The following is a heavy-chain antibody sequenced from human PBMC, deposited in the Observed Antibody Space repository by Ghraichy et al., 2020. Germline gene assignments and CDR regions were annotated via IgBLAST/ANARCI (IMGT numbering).Heavy chain of an antibody. CDR2: IGGGGVSI. Sequence: GSLRLSCAASGFTFSTYAMNWVRQAPGKGLEWVSTIGGGGVSIFYADSVKGRFTISRDNSKNTLYLQMNSLRVEDTALYYCAKDPGQVGIRFDSWGQGTLVTVSS. D-gene: IGHD1-26*01. CDR1: GFTFSTYA. J-gene: IGHJ5*01. CDR3: AKDPGQVGIRFDS. V-gene: IGHV3-23*01.